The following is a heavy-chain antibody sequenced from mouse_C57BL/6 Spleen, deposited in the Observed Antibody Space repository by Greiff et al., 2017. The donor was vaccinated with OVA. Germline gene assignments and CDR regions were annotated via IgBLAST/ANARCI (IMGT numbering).Heavy chain of an antibody. V-gene: IGHV3-6*01. Sequence: EVQLQQSGPGLVKPSQSLSLTCSVTGYSITSGYYWNWIRQFPGNKLEWMGYISYDGSNNYNPSLKNRISITRDTSKNQFFLKLNSVTTEDTATYYCAREGDGKGWFAYWGQGTLVTVSA. CDR3: AREGDGKGWFAY. CDR2: ISYDGSN. CDR1: GYSITSGYY. D-gene: IGHD2-1*01. J-gene: IGHJ3*01.